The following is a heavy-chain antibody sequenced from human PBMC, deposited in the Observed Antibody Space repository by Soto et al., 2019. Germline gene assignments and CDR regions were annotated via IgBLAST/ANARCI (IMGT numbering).Heavy chain of an antibody. V-gene: IGHV3-23*01. D-gene: IGHD3-9*01. CDR1: GLTFTSYG. Sequence: GGSLRLSCTASGLTFTSYGMGWVRQAPGKGLQWVSTIRGDGGQTHYTDSVKGRFSISRDNSKNTVYLQMDSLRAEDTAMYFCARDVGLDSDDFFAYWGQGTQVTVSS. CDR3: ARDVGLDSDDFFAY. CDR2: IRGDGGQT. J-gene: IGHJ4*02.